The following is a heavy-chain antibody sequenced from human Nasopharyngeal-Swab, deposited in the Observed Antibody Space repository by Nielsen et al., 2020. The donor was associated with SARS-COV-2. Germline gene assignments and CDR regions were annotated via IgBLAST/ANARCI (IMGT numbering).Heavy chain of an antibody. D-gene: IGHD1-26*01. J-gene: IGHJ4*02. Sequence: RQAPGKGLEWIGYIYYSGCTNYNPSLKSRVTISVDTSKNQFSLKLSSVTAADTAVYYCARVWGATCLNWGQGTLVTVSS. CDR3: ARVWGATCLN. V-gene: IGHV4-59*01. CDR2: IYYSGCT.